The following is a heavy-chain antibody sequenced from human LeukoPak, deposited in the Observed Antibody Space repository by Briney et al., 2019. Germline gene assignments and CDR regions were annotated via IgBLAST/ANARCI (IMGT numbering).Heavy chain of an antibody. J-gene: IGHJ5*02. Sequence: SETLSLTCTVSGASISSYYWNWLRQPPGKGLEWIGSIYYSGRTSFNGSLKTRITMSVDTSKNQFSLKLTSVTTADTAVYFCARDSAGDYWLDPWGQGTPVTVSS. V-gene: IGHV4-59*01. CDR1: GASISSYY. D-gene: IGHD7-27*01. CDR2: IYYSGRT. CDR3: ARDSAGDYWLDP.